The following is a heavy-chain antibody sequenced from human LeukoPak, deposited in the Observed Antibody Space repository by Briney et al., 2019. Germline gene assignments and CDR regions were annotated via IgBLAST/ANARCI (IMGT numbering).Heavy chain of an antibody. CDR2: ISSSSSYI. V-gene: IGHV3-21*01. CDR1: GFTFSSYS. D-gene: IGHD6-13*01. Sequence: PGGSLRLSCAASGFTFSSYSMNWVRQAPGKGLEWVSSISSSSSYIYYADSVKGRFTISRDNAKNSLYQQMNSLRAEDPAVYYCARDLIAAPNDYWGQGTLVTVS. CDR3: ARDLIAAPNDY. J-gene: IGHJ4*02.